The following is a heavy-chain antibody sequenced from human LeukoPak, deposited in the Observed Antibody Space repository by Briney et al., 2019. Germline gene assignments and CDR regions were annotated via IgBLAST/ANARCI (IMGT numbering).Heavy chain of an antibody. CDR1: GYTFTSYA. D-gene: IGHD5-12*01. CDR2: INAGNGNT. Sequence: ASVKVSCKASGYTFTSYAMHWVRQAPGQRLEWMGWINAGNGNTKYSQKFQGRVTITRDTSASTAYMELSSLRSDDTAVYYCARIIVATIPFDYWGQGTLVTVSS. V-gene: IGHV1-3*01. J-gene: IGHJ4*02. CDR3: ARIIVATIPFDY.